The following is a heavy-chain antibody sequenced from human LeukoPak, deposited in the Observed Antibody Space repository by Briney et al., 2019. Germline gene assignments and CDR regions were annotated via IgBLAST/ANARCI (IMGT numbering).Heavy chain of an antibody. D-gene: IGHD1-7*01. Sequence: SETLSLTCTVSGGSISSSSYYWGWIRQPPGKGLEWIGSIYYSGSTYYNPSLKSRVTISVDTSKNQFSLKLSSVTAADTAVYYCARLRTGTTSDYWGQGTLVTVSS. V-gene: IGHV4-39*01. CDR3: ARLRTGTTSDY. J-gene: IGHJ4*02. CDR2: IYYSGST. CDR1: GGSISSSSYY.